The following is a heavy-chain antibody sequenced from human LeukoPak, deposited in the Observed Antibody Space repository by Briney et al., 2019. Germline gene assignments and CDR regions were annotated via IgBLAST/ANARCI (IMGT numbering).Heavy chain of an antibody. CDR1: EYTFTAYY. J-gene: IGHJ4*02. CDR3: ARDRCGYALGCRGRDY. Sequence: ASVKVSCKASEYTFTAYYIHWVRQAPGQGLEWMGWIDPNNGRTNYAQKFQGSVTMTRDTSISTAYMDLSGLTSDDTAVYYCARDRCGYALGCRGRDYWGQGTQVTVSS. D-gene: IGHD5-18*01. V-gene: IGHV1-2*02. CDR2: IDPNNGRT.